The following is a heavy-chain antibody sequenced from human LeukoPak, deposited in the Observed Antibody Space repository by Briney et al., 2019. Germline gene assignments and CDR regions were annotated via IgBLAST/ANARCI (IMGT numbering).Heavy chain of an antibody. CDR3: ARDILTGYPLDY. CDR1: GGSISTSNW. CDR2: TYHSGTP. D-gene: IGHD3-9*01. Sequence: SGTLSLTCAVSGGSISTSNWWTWVRQPPGKGLEWIGETYHSGTPNYNPSVKSRVTISVDKSKNQFSLRLSSVTAADTAVYFCARDILTGYPLDYWGQGTLVTVSS. V-gene: IGHV4-4*02. J-gene: IGHJ4*02.